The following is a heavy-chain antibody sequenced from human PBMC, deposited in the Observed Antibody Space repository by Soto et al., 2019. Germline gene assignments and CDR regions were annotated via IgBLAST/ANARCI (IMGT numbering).Heavy chain of an antibody. D-gene: IGHD6-19*01. CDR1: GDSMTNHY. V-gene: IGHV4-59*11. Sequence: SETLSLTCSISGDSMTNHYWTWIRQPPGKGLEWIGYIFYSGSTSYNASLKSRVTISVDTSNNQFFLKLNSVTAADTAVYYCAKGDGWYYYWGQGTLVTVSS. J-gene: IGHJ4*02. CDR3: AKGDGWYYY. CDR2: IFYSGST.